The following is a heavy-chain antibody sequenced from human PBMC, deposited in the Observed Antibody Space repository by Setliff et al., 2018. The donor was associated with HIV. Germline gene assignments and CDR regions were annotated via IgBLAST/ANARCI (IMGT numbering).Heavy chain of an antibody. J-gene: IGHJ6*03. Sequence: SETLSLTCAVYGGSFSGYYWSWIRQPPGKGLEWIGEINHSGSTNYNPSLKSRVTISVDTSKNQFPLKLSSVTAADTAVYYCARHDGMKAARRYNNDYMDVWGKGTTVTVSS. CDR3: ARHDGMKAARRYNNDYMDV. V-gene: IGHV4-34*01. CDR1: GGSFSGYY. CDR2: INHSGST. D-gene: IGHD6-6*01.